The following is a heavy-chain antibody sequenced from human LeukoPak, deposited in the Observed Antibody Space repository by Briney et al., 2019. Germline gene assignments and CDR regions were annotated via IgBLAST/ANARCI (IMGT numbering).Heavy chain of an antibody. CDR2: IYYSGST. D-gene: IGHD6-19*01. J-gene: IGHJ6*03. CDR1: GGSISSSSYY. CDR3: ARFGGGWSYYYYYMDV. V-gene: IGHV4-39*01. Sequence: PSETLSLTCTVSGGSISSSSYYWGWIRQPPGKGLEWIGSIYYSGSTYYNPSLKSRVTIPVDTSKNQFSLKLSSVTAADTAVYYCARFGGGWSYYYYYMDVWGKGTTVTVSS.